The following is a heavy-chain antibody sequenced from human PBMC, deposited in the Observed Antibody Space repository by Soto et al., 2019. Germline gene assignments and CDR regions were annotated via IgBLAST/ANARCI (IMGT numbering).Heavy chain of an antibody. CDR3: ARDSSGYSDLDY. CDR2: ISAYNGNT. V-gene: IGHV1-18*01. J-gene: IGHJ4*02. Sequence: SVKVSCQASGYTFTSYGISWVRQAPGQGLEWMGWISAYNGNTNYAQKLQGRVTMTTDTSTSTAYMELRSLRSDDTAVYYCARDSSGYSDLDYWGQGTLVTVSS. CDR1: GYTFTSYG. D-gene: IGHD3-22*01.